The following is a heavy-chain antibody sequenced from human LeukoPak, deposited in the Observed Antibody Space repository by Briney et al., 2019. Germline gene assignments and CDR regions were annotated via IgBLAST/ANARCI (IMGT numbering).Heavy chain of an antibody. D-gene: IGHD6-19*01. CDR1: GDSVSSNSAA. CDR3: ARNPMPSYSSGWYYFDY. J-gene: IGHJ4*02. V-gene: IGHV6-1*01. Sequence: SQTLSLTCAISGDSVSSNSAAWNRIRQSPSRGLEWLGRTYYRSKWYNDYAVSVKSRITINPNTSKNQFSLQLNSVTPEDTAVYYCARNPMPSYSSGWYYFDYWGQGTLVTVSS. CDR2: TYYRSKWYN.